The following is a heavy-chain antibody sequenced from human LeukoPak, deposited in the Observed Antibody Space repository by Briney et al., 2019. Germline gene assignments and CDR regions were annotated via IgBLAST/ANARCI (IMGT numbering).Heavy chain of an antibody. D-gene: IGHD1-26*01. J-gene: IGHJ4*02. V-gene: IGHV4-61*02. Sequence: SQTLSLTCTVSGGSISSGSYYWSWIRQPAGKGLEWIGRIYTSGSTNYNPSLKSRVTISVDTSKNQFSLKLSSVTAADTAVYYCARDRGSQPFIDYWGQGTLVTVSS. CDR3: ARDRGSQPFIDY. CDR1: GGSISSGSYY. CDR2: IYTSGST.